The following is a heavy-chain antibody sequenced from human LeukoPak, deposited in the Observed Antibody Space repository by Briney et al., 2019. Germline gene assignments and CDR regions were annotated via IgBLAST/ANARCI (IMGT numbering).Heavy chain of an antibody. J-gene: IGHJ4*02. V-gene: IGHV3-23*01. Sequence: GGSLRLSCAASGFTFSSYGMSWVRQAPGKGLEWVSAISGSGGSTYYADSVKGRFTISRDNSKNTLYLQMNSLRAEDTAVYYCAKDHLPGIVVADRDCWGQGTLVTVSS. D-gene: IGHD6-19*01. CDR1: GFTFSSYG. CDR3: AKDHLPGIVVADRDC. CDR2: ISGSGGST.